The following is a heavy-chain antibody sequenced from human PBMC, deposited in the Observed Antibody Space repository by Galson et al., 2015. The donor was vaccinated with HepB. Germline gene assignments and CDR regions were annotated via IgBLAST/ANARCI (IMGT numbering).Heavy chain of an antibody. Sequence: SLRLSCAASGFTFSKYGIHWVRQAPGKGLEWVAVIWYDGSNQHYAESLKGRFTISRDNSKNTVYLQMNSLRAEDTAVYYCARDQGSGWFDPWGQGTLVTVSS. CDR3: ARDQGSGWFDP. J-gene: IGHJ5*02. CDR2: IWYDGSNQ. V-gene: IGHV3-33*01. CDR1: GFTFSKYG.